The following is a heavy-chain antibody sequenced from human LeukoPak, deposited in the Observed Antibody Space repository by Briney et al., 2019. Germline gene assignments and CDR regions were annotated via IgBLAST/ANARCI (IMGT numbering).Heavy chain of an antibody. CDR1: GGSISSGSYY. CDR3: ARDVWFGAGRTFDY. D-gene: IGHD3-10*01. J-gene: IGHJ4*02. V-gene: IGHV4-61*02. CDR2: IYTSRST. Sequence: PSETLSLTCTVSGGSISSGSYYWSWIPQPAGKGLEWFRRIYTSRSTNYNPSLKSRVAISVDTSKNKFSLMLSSATAADTAVYYCARDVWFGAGRTFDYWGQGTLVTVSS.